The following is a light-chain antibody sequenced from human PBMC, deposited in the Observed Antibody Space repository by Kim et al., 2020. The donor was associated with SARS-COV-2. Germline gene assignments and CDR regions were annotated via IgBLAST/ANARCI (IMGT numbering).Light chain of an antibody. CDR1: ALSYQF. CDR3: QTADSSVYV. Sequence: VSPGQTARIRWSADALSYQFAYWYQQRPGQALVLVIYKDSERPSGIPGRFSGSRSGTTVTLTISGVQAEDEADYYCQTADSSVYVFGTGTKVTVL. V-gene: IGLV3-25*03. CDR2: KDS. J-gene: IGLJ1*01.